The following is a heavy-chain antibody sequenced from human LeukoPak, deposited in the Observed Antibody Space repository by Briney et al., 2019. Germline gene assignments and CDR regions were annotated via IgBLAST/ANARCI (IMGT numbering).Heavy chain of an antibody. J-gene: IGHJ5*02. V-gene: IGHV4-59*01. Sequence: PSETLSLTCTVSGGSISSYYWSWIRQPPGKGLEWIGYIYYSGSTNYNPSLKSRVTISVDTSKNQFSLKLSSVTAADTAVYYCARDGDSSGWGLGDWFDPWGQGTLVTVSS. CDR2: IYYSGST. CDR3: ARDGDSSGWGLGDWFDP. D-gene: IGHD6-19*01. CDR1: GGSISSYY.